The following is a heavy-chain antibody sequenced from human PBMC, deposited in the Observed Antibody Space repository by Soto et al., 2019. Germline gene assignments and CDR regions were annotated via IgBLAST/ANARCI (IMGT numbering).Heavy chain of an antibody. V-gene: IGHV1-18*01. CDR1: GYTFTTYG. CDR3: AREGEMPYYYYGLDV. J-gene: IGHJ6*02. CDR2: ISGYNGNT. Sequence: QVQLVQSGAEVRKPGASVKVSCKASGYTFTTYGISWVRQAPGQGLEWMGWISGYNGNTKYAQKFQGRVTKTTDTSXXTVYMDLRSLRSDATAVYYCAREGEMPYYYYGLDVWGQGTTVTVSS. D-gene: IGHD3-16*01.